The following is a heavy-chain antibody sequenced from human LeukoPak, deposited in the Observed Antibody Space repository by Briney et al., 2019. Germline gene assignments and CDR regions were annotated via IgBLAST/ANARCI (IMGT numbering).Heavy chain of an antibody. CDR3: ARDVSMDIGGSDC. V-gene: IGHV3-23*01. Sequence: GGSLILSCAASGFSFSTYAMTWLRQAPGKGLEWVSTTTDSGESTHYADAVKGRFTMSRDNSKNTLCLQLNSLRAEDTAVYYCARDVSMDIGGSDCWGPGTLVTVSS. D-gene: IGHD2-2*03. J-gene: IGHJ4*02. CDR1: GFSFSTYA. CDR2: TTDSGEST.